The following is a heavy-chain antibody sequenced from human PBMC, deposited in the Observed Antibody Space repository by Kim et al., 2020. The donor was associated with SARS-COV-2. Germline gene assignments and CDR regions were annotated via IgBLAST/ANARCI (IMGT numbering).Heavy chain of an antibody. CDR3: AREVYYYDSSGYYDY. CDR1: GGSVSSGSYY. J-gene: IGHJ4*01. D-gene: IGHD3-22*01. CDR2: IYYSGST. Sequence: SETLSLTCTVSGGSVSSGSYYWSWIRQPPGKGLEWIGYIYYSGSTNYNPSLKSRVTISVDTSKNQFSLKLSSVTAADTAVYYCAREVYYYDSSGYYDYWG. V-gene: IGHV4-61*01.